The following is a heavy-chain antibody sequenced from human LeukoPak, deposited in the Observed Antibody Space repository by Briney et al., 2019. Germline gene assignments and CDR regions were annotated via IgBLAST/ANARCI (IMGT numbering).Heavy chain of an antibody. D-gene: IGHD3-22*01. CDR2: IYHSGTT. V-gene: IGHV4-38-2*02. CDR3: TRGVRDSSGFYYSSDY. J-gene: IGHJ4*02. CDR1: GYSISSGYY. Sequence: SETLSLTCTVSGYSISSGYYWGWIRQPPGKGLEWIGSIYHSGTTYYSPSLKSRGTISLGTSKNQFSLKLSSVTAADTAVYYCTRGVRDSSGFYYSSDYWGQGTLVTVSS.